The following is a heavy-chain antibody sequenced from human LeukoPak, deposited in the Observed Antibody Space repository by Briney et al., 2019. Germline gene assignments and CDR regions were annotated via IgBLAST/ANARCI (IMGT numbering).Heavy chain of an antibody. CDR1: GYTFTSYA. V-gene: IGHV1-3*01. CDR2: INAGNGNT. Sequence: ASVKVSCKASGYTFTSYAMHWVRQAPGQSLEWMGWINAGNGNTKYSQKFQGRVTITRDTSASTAYMELSSLRSEDTAVYYCAREERSGYYSSRRNWFDPWGQGTLVTVSS. CDR3: AREERSGYYSSRRNWFDP. J-gene: IGHJ5*02. D-gene: IGHD3-22*01.